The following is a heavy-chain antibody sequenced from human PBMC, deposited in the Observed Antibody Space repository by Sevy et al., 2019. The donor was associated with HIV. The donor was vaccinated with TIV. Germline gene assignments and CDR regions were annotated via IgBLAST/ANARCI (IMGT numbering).Heavy chain of an antibody. CDR3: ARVVYCRGGTCFSGFYYAMDV. CDR1: GFTLTNEF. Sequence: GGSLRLSCAVSGFTLTNEFFSWVRQAPGKGLEWVAVVYSGGATYYADSVKGRFTISRDKSKSTLYLQMKSLGAEDTAVYYCARVVYCRGGTCFSGFYYAMDVWGQGTTVTVSS. J-gene: IGHJ6*02. V-gene: IGHV3-53*01. CDR2: VYSGGAT. D-gene: IGHD2-15*01.